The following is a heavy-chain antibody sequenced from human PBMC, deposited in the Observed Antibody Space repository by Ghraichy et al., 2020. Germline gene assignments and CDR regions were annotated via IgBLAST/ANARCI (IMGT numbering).Heavy chain of an antibody. CDR1: GYTFSGYY. CDR3: AWSPYDDDEDDAFDI. V-gene: IGHV1-2*02. CDR2: VNSNTSVT. J-gene: IGHJ3*02. Sequence: ASVKVSCKASGYTFSGYYMHWVRQAPGQGLEWMGWVNSNTSVTNYAQKFQGRVTMTGDTFMRTAYMDLSRLRSDDTALYYCAWSPYDDDEDDAFDIWGQGTMVTVSS. D-gene: IGHD3-16*01.